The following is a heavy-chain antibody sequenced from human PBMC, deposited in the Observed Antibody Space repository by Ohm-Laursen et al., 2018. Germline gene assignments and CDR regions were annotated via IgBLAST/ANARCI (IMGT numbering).Heavy chain of an antibody. CDR2: ISWNSGSI. V-gene: IGHV3-9*01. J-gene: IGHJ4*02. CDR1: GFTFDDYA. CDR3: ARASEGFDY. Sequence: SLRLSCTASGFTFDDYAMHWVRQAPGKGLEWVSGISWNSGSIGYADSVKGRFTISRDNAKNPLYLQMNSLRAEDTALYYCARASEGFDYWGQGTLVTVSS.